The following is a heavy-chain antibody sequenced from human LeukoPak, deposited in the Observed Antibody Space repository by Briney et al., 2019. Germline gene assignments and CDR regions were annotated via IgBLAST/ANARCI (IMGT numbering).Heavy chain of an antibody. CDR1: GITFSTYW. J-gene: IGHJ4*02. CDR2: IKQDGSEK. Sequence: GGSLRLSCAASGITFSTYWMNWVRQAPGKGLEWVANIKQDGSEKYYVDSVKGRFTISRDNAKNSLYLQVNSLRVEDTAVYYCARGTYGYDYWGQGTLVTVSS. CDR3: ARGTYGYDY. V-gene: IGHV3-7*04. D-gene: IGHD5-24*01.